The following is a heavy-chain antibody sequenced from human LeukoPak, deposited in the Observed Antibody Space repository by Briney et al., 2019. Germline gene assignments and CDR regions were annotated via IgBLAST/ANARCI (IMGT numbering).Heavy chain of an antibody. CDR3: ARQARGAFDI. Sequence: GGSLRLSCAASGFTFSNYAMNWVRQAPGKGLEWLSSISGSAITTYYADSVKGRFTISRDNAKNSLYLQMNSLRAEDTAVYYCARQARGAFDIWGQGTMVTVSS. D-gene: IGHD3-16*01. CDR2: ISGSAITT. V-gene: IGHV3-23*01. J-gene: IGHJ3*02. CDR1: GFTFSNYA.